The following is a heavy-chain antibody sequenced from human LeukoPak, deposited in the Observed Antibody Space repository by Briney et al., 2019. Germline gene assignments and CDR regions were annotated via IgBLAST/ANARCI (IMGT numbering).Heavy chain of an antibody. CDR2: ISWNSGSI. Sequence: GRSLRLSCAASGFTFDDYAMHWVRQAPGKGLEWVSGISWNSGSIGYADSVKGRFTISRGNAKNSLYLQMNSLRAEDTALYYCAKAARYSSSWYYYYGMDVWGQGTTVTVSS. D-gene: IGHD6-13*01. J-gene: IGHJ6*02. V-gene: IGHV3-9*01. CDR1: GFTFDDYA. CDR3: AKAARYSSSWYYYYGMDV.